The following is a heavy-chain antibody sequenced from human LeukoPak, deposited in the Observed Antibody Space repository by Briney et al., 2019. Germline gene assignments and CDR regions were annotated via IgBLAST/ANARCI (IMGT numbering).Heavy chain of an antibody. D-gene: IGHD3-10*01. Sequence: ASVKVSCKASGYTFTNHGITWVRQAPGQGLEWMGWISAYNGNRNYAQKFQGRVTMTTDTSTSTAYMELRSLRSDDTAVYYCARVGTAWFGEIANNWFDPWGQGTLVTVSS. V-gene: IGHV1-18*01. CDR1: GYTFTNHG. J-gene: IGHJ5*02. CDR2: ISAYNGNR. CDR3: ARVGTAWFGEIANNWFDP.